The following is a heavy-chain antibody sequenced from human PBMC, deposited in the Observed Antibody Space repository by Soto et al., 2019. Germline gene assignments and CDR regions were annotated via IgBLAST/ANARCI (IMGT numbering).Heavy chain of an antibody. CDR1: GYIFSADY. Sequence: ASVKGSWNASGYIFSADYIHWERQAPGKGLEWLGWINTHSGATNYAQKFLGRVTMSADTSASTAYMDLARLKSEDTAVYYCMRAHALGFSNWFDPWGRGTLVTVSS. J-gene: IGHJ5*02. D-gene: IGHD3-10*01. CDR2: INTHSGAT. CDR3: MRAHALGFSNWFDP. V-gene: IGHV1-2*02.